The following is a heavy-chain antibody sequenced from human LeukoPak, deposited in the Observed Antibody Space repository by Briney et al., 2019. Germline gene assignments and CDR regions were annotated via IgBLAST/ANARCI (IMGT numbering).Heavy chain of an antibody. CDR1: GYTFTSYD. Sequence: ASVTVSCKASGYTFTSYDINWVRQAPGQGLEWMGWMNPNSGNTGYAQKFQGRVTITRNTSISTAYMELSSLRSEDTAVYYCARDKFIPGIAAAGVDYWGQGTLVTVSS. J-gene: IGHJ4*02. V-gene: IGHV1-8*03. D-gene: IGHD6-13*01. CDR3: ARDKFIPGIAAAGVDY. CDR2: MNPNSGNT.